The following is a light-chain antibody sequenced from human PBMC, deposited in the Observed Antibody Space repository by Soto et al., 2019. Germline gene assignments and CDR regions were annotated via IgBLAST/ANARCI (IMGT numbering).Light chain of an antibody. CDR2: NNN. Sequence: QAVVTQPPSASGTPGQRVTISCSGSSSNIGSNTVNWYQQLPGTAPKLLIYNNNQRPSGVPDRFSGSKSGTSASLAISGLQSEDEADYYCAAWDDGLNGVVFGGGTKLTVL. CDR3: AAWDDGLNGVV. J-gene: IGLJ2*01. V-gene: IGLV1-44*01. CDR1: SSNIGSNT.